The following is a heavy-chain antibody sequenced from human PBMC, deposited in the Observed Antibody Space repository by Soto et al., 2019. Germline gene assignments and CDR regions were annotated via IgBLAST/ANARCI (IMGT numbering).Heavy chain of an antibody. CDR2: IYYSGST. D-gene: IGHD3-22*01. CDR1: AGSLSSSSYY. J-gene: IGHJ4*02. V-gene: IGHV4-39*01. CDR3: ARQIRHYYDSSGYYLGY. Sequence: SETMSLTWTVSAGSLSSSSYYWAWIRQPPGKGLEWIGIIYYSGSTYYNPYLKSRVTISVDTSKNQSSLKLSSVIAADTAVYYCARQIRHYYDSSGYYLGYWGQGTLVTVSS.